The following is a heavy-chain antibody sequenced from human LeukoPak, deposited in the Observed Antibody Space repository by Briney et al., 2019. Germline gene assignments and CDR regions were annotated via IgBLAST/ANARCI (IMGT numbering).Heavy chain of an antibody. CDR2: INSDGSST. J-gene: IGHJ6*02. CDR3: ARERVVVTAIEDCYYGMDV. CDR1: GFTFSDYW. V-gene: IGHV3-74*01. Sequence: GGSLRLSCAASGFTFSDYWIHWVRQAPGKGLVWVSRINSDGSSTSYADSVKGRFTISGDNAKNTLYLQMNSLRAEDTAVYYCARERVVVTAIEDCYYGMDVWGQGTTVTVSS. D-gene: IGHD2-21*02.